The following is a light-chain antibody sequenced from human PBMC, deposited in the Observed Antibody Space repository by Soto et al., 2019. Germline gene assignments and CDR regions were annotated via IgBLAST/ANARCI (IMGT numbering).Light chain of an antibody. CDR1: QGISSY. CDR2: AAS. J-gene: IGKJ1*01. CDR3: QQLNNYPRT. V-gene: IGKV1-9*01. Sequence: DIQLTQSPPFLSASVGDRVTITCRASQGISSYLAWYQQKPGKAPKLLISAASTLQSGVPSRFSGSGSETEFTLTISSLQPEDFATYYCQQLNNYPRTFGQGTKVDIK.